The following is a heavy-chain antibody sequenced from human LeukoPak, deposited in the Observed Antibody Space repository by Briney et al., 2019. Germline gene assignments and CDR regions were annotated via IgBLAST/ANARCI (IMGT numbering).Heavy chain of an antibody. J-gene: IGHJ4*02. D-gene: IGHD6-19*01. V-gene: IGHV3-23*01. CDR1: GFDFSNYW. CDR2: ISGSGGST. CDR3: AKGERSGWYGRENYFDY. Sequence: GGSLRLSCAASGFDFSNYWMYWVRQAPGKGLEWVSAISGSGGSTYYADSVKGRFAISRDNSKNTLYLQMNSLRAEDTAVYYCAKGERSGWYGRENYFDYWGQGTLVTVSS.